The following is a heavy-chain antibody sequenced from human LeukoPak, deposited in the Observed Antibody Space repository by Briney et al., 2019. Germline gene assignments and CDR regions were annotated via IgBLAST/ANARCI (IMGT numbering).Heavy chain of an antibody. V-gene: IGHV1-8*01. J-gene: IGHJ4*02. D-gene: IGHD3-10*01. CDR3: ARGPDSDTMVRGVITR. Sequence: ASVKVSCKASGYTFTSYDINWVRQATGQGLEWMGWMNPNSGNTGYAQKFQGRVTMTRNTSISTAYMGLSSLRSEDTAVYYCARGPDSDTMVRGVITRWGQGTLVTVSS. CDR2: MNPNSGNT. CDR1: GYTFTSYD.